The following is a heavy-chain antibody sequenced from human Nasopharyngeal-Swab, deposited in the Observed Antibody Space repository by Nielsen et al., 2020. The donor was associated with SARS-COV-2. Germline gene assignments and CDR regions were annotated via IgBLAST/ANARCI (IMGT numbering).Heavy chain of an antibody. Sequence: GESLKISCAAPGFTFSDYYMSWIRQAQGKGLEWVSYISSSGSTIYYADSVKGRFTISRDNAKNSLYLQMNSLRAEDTAVYYCARDADYYGSGSYLGYWGQGTLVTVSS. V-gene: IGHV3-11*04. CDR3: ARDADYYGSGSYLGY. CDR1: GFTFSDYY. CDR2: ISSSGSTI. J-gene: IGHJ4*02. D-gene: IGHD3-10*01.